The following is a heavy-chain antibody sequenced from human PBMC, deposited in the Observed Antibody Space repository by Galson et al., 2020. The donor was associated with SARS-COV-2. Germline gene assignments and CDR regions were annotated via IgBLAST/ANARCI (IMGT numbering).Heavy chain of an antibody. J-gene: IGHJ3*02. CDR3: AREGATRVEAAGTGAYDI. CDR1: GDTFTSHY. CDR2: INPSGGST. V-gene: IGHV1-46*01. D-gene: IGHD6-13*01. Sequence: GESLKISCKASGDTFTSHYVHWVRQAPGQGLEWVGVINPSGGSTNYAQKFQGRVTMTRDTSTSTVYMDMSSLRFEDTAVYYCAREGATRVEAAGTGAYDIWGQGSMVTVSA.